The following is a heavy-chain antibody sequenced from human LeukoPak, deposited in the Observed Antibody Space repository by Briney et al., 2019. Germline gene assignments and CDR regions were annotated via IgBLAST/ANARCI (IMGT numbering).Heavy chain of an antibody. Sequence: ASVKVSCRASGYTFTGYYMHWVRQAPGQGLEWMGWINPNSGGTNYAQKFQGRVTMTRDTSISTAYMELSRLRSDDTAVYYCARMPDGSGSYYSYYYYGMDVWGQGTTVTVSS. J-gene: IGHJ6*02. CDR1: GYTFTGYY. D-gene: IGHD3-10*01. CDR2: INPNSGGT. V-gene: IGHV1-2*02. CDR3: ARMPDGSGSYYSYYYYGMDV.